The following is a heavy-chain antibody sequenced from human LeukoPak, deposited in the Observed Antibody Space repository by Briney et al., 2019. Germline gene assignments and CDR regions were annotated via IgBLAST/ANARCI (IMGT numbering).Heavy chain of an antibody. V-gene: IGHV4-38-2*02. CDR2: IYSSGST. CDR3: ARETSQVSTYYYYYYTDV. J-gene: IGHJ6*03. D-gene: IGHD2-2*01. CDR1: GYSISSGYY. Sequence: SETLSLTCTVSGYSISSGYYWAWVRQAPGKGLEWIGNIYSSGSTFYHPSLKSRVTISVDTSNNQFSLKLRSVTAADTGVYYCARETSQVSTYYYYYYTDVWGKGITVTVSS.